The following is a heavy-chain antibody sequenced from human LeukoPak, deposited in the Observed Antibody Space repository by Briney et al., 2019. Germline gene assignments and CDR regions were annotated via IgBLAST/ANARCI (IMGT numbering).Heavy chain of an antibody. D-gene: IGHD4-17*01. CDR2: INPNRGGK. Sequence: ASVKVSCKASGYTFTVYYMHWVRQAPGQGLEWMGWINPNRGGKNYAQKLQATFTITRDTSISTDYIELSRLRSDDTAVYYCARDHDYGDYSLWFDPWGQGTLVTVSS. J-gene: IGHJ5*02. CDR3: ARDHDYGDYSLWFDP. V-gene: IGHV1-2*02. CDR1: GYTFTVYY.